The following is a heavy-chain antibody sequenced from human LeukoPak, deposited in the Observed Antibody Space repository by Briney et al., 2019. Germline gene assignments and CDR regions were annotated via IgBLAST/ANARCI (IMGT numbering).Heavy chain of an antibody. D-gene: IGHD3-22*01. V-gene: IGHV3-30*03. CDR1: KFTFSTYG. J-gene: IGHJ4*02. Sequence: GMSLRLSCAASKFTFSTYGMHWVRQAPGKGLEWVAVISYDGSNKYYADSVKGRFTISRDNSKNTLYLQMSSLRAEDTAVYYCARGLMYYYDSSGMGLGYWGQGTLVTVSS. CDR2: ISYDGSNK. CDR3: ARGLMYYYDSSGMGLGY.